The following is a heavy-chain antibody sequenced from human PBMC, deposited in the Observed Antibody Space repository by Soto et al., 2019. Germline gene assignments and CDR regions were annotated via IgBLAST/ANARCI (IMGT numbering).Heavy chain of an antibody. CDR2: ISGSGGST. CDR3: AKSSSGWYSYRAFDY. D-gene: IGHD6-19*01. V-gene: IGHV3-23*01. CDR1: GFTFSSYA. J-gene: IGHJ4*02. Sequence: HPGGSLRLSCAASGFTFSSYAMSWVRQAPGKGLEWVSAISGSGGSTYYADSVKGRFTISRDNSKNTLYLQMNSLRAEDTAVYYCAKSSSGWYSYRAFDYWGQGTLVTVSS.